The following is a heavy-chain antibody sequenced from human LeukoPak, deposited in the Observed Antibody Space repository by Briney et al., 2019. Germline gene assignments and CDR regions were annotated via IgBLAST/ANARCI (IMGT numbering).Heavy chain of an antibody. Sequence: ASVKVSCKASGYTXTNYYVHGVRQAPGQGLEWMGIINPSGGSTTYAQKFQGRVTMTRDTSTSAVYMKLSSLRSEDTAVYYCARHRDDAFDIWGQGTVVTVSS. CDR1: GYTXTNYY. V-gene: IGHV1-46*01. CDR3: ARHRDDAFDI. J-gene: IGHJ3*02. CDR2: INPSGGST.